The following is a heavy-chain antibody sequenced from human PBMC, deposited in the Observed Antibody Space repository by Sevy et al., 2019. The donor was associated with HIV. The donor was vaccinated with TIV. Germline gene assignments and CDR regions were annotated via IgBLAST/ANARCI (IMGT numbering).Heavy chain of an antibody. J-gene: IGHJ6*04. CDR3: XXXEGTXVRGXXXXXXRPXYXXXGMXV. Sequence: GGALRXSCAAXXXXFSSXXMXWVRQAPGKGLEWVAVISYDGSNKYYADSVKGRFTISRDNSKNTLYLQMNSLRAGDTAVYYCXXXEGTXVRGXXXXXXRPXYXXXGMXVXXXGTTVTVSS. V-gene: IGHV3-30-3*01. CDR2: ISYDGSNK. D-gene: IGHD3-10*01. CDR1: XXXFSSXX.